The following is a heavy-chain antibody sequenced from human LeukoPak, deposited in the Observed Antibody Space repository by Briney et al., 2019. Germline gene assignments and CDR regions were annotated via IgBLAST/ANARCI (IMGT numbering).Heavy chain of an antibody. J-gene: IGHJ4*02. D-gene: IGHD1-26*01. CDR1: GFTFSSSD. CDR3: AKAVGASRPFDY. CDR2: IRSDGSDK. Sequence: PGGFLRLSCAASGFTFSSSDMHWLRQAPGKGLEWVAFIRSDGSDKYYGDSVKGRVTISRDNSKNTLDLQMKSLRGEDTAVYYCAKAVGASRPFDYWGQGTLVTVSS. V-gene: IGHV3-30*02.